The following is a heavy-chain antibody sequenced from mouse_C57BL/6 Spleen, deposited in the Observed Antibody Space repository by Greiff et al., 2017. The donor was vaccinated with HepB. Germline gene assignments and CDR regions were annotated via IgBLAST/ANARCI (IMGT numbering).Heavy chain of an antibody. CDR1: GFNIKDDY. CDR2: IDPENGDT. Sequence: EVQLQQSGAELVRPGASVKLSCTASGFNIKDDYMHWVKQRPEQGLEWIGWIDPENGDTEYASKFQGKATITAATSSNTAYLQLSSLTSEDTAVYYCTIRYYYGSSPFAYWGQGTLVTVSA. V-gene: IGHV14-4*01. CDR3: TIRYYYGSSPFAY. D-gene: IGHD1-1*01. J-gene: IGHJ3*01.